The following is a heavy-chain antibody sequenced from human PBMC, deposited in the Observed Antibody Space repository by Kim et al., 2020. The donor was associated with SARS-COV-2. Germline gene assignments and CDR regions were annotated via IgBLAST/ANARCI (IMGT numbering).Heavy chain of an antibody. Sequence: GGSLRLSCAASGFTFDDYAMHWVRQAPGKGLEWVSGISWNSGSIGYADSVKGRFTISRDNAKNSLYLQMNSLRAEDTALYYCAKDASGSYYFYAFDIWGQGTMVTVSS. CDR2: ISWNSGSI. D-gene: IGHD1-26*01. CDR1: GFTFDDYA. CDR3: AKDASGSYYFYAFDI. J-gene: IGHJ3*02. V-gene: IGHV3-9*01.